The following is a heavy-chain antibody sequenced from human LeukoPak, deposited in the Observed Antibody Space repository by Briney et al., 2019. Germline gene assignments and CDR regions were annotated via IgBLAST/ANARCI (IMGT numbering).Heavy chain of an antibody. J-gene: IGHJ4*02. V-gene: IGHV3-23*01. CDR3: ARDFLTGYFDY. D-gene: IGHD3-9*01. CDR1: GFTFSSHA. Sequence: PGGSLRLSCAASGFTFSSHAMSWVRQTPGKGLEWASAITASGSSTYYADSVKGRFTISRDNVKNSLFLQMNSLSDEDTAVYYCARDFLTGYFDYWGQGTLVTVSS. CDR2: ITASGSST.